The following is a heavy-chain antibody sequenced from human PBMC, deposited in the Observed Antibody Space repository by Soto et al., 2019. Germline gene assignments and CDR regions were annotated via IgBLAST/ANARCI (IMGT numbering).Heavy chain of an antibody. CDR3: ARGPHYEINYYYYGMDV. D-gene: IGHD4-17*01. CDR1: GYTFTGYY. Sequence: ASVKVSCKASGYTFTGYYMHWVRQAPGQGLEWMGWINPNSGGTNYAQKFQGWVTMTRDTSISTAYMELSRLRSDDTAVYYCARGPHYEINYYYYGMDVWGQGTTVTVSS. CDR2: INPNSGGT. V-gene: IGHV1-2*04. J-gene: IGHJ6*02.